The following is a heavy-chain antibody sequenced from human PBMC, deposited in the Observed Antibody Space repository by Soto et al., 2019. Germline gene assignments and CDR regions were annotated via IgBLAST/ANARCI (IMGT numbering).Heavy chain of an antibody. D-gene: IGHD2-21*02. CDR1: GFTFSSYW. V-gene: IGHV3-74*01. CDR3: VCFECGRTAVVTAMEANGY. CDR2: VNSDESTT. J-gene: IGHJ4*02. Sequence: GGSLRISCAASGFTFSSYWMHWVRQVPGKGLVWVSRVNSDESTTSCADPVKGRFTISRDNAKNTLYLQMSSLRVEDTALYYCVCFECGRTAVVTAMEANGYWGQGTLVTVSS.